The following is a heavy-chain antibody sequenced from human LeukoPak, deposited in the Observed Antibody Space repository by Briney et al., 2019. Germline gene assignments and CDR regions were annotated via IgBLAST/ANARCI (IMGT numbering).Heavy chain of an antibody. V-gene: IGHV3-48*01. D-gene: IGHD3-10*01. CDR1: GFTFSSYS. J-gene: IGHJ4*02. Sequence: GGSLRLSCAASGFTFSSYSMNWVRQAPGKGPEWVSYISSSSSTIYYADSVKGRFTISRDNAKNSLYLQMNSLRAEDTAVYYCAGAEFGELWPLDYWGQGTLVTVSS. CDR3: AGAEFGELWPLDY. CDR2: ISSSSSTI.